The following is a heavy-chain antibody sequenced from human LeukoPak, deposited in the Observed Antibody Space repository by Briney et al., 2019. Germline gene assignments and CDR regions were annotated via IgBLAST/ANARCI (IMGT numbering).Heavy chain of an antibody. Sequence: PSETLSLTCAVYGGSFGNYYWSWIRQPPGKGLEWIGEINDSGRINYSPSLMSRVTVSVDTSKNQFSLRLTSVTATDTAVYYCARRWNYGRNYYIDVWGNGATVSVSS. CDR2: INDSGRI. CDR1: GGSFGNYY. CDR3: ARRWNYGRNYYIDV. J-gene: IGHJ6*03. D-gene: IGHD1-7*01. V-gene: IGHV4-34*01.